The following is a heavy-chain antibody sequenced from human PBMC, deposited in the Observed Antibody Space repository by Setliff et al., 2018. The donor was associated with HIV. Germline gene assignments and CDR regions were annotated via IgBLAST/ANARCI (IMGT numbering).Heavy chain of an antibody. Sequence: SETLSLTCTVSNDSINYQYWAWIRQPPGEGLEWIGSIYYSGNTNYNPSLKSRVTISIDTSKSQFSLKLTSVSAADTAMYYCARGRRRSSTPYYFDYWGQGTLVTVSS. CDR1: NDSINYQY. J-gene: IGHJ4*02. CDR2: IYYSGNT. CDR3: ARGRRRSSTPYYFDY. V-gene: IGHV4-59*11.